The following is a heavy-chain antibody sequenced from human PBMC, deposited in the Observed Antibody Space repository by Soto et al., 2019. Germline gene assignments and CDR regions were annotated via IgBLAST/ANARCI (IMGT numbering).Heavy chain of an antibody. CDR2: IWFDGNKQ. Sequence: GGSLRLSCAASGFTFGNYGMHWVRKAPGKGLEWVAVIWFDGNKQHYADSLKGRFTISSDNSKNTLSVQMTSLSAEDTAVYYCARGLQSLFDYWGQGTLVTVSS. V-gene: IGHV3-33*01. J-gene: IGHJ4*02. CDR3: ARGLQSLFDY. CDR1: GFTFGNYG.